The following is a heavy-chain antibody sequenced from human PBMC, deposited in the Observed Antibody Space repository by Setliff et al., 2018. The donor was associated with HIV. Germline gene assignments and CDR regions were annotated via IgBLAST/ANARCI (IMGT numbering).Heavy chain of an antibody. J-gene: IGHJ4*02. D-gene: IGHD6-6*01. CDR1: GLTFTNYA. CDR2: ISYDGGSK. Sequence: AGGSLRLSCAVSGLTFTNYAMHWVRQAPGKGLESVSFISYDGGSKYYADSVKGRFTISRDNSKNTLYLQMNSLRVEDTAIYYCARAWAMQQLVPAYWGQGTLVTVS. V-gene: IGHV3-30*12. CDR3: ARAWAMQQLVPAY.